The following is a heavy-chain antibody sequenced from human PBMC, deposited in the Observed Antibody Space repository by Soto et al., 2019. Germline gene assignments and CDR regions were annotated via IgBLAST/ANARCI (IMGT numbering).Heavy chain of an antibody. CDR3: AHTWGLPFDY. J-gene: IGHJ4*02. CDR1: GFSLRTTGVG. CDR2: IYWNDDK. V-gene: IGHV2-5*01. D-gene: IGHD3-16*01. Sequence: QITLKESGPTLVEPTQTLTLTCTYSGFSLRTTGVGVGWIRQPPGKALEWLGIIYWNDDKGYSPSLKNRFTLTSDISKSQVVLTITNMDPVDTATYYCAHTWGLPFDYWGQGTLVIVSS.